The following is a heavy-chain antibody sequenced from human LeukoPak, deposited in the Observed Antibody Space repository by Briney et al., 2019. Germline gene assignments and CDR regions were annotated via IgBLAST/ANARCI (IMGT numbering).Heavy chain of an antibody. CDR1: GFTFSSYS. D-gene: IGHD3-16*01. J-gene: IGHJ4*02. V-gene: IGHV3-21*01. CDR3: ARDLQYDYVWGPYDY. Sequence: GGSLRLSCAASGFTFSSYSMNWVRQAPGKGLEWVSSISSSSSYIYYADSVKGRFTISRDNAKNSLYLQMNSLRAEDTAVYYCARDLQYDYVWGPYDYWGQGTLVTVSS. CDR2: ISSSSSYI.